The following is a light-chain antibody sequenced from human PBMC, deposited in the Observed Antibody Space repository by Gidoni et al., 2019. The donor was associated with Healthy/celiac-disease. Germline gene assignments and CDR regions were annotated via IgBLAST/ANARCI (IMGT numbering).Light chain of an antibody. V-gene: IGKV1-39*01. CDR1: QSISSY. Sequence: DIQMTQSPSSLSASVGDRVTITCRASQSISSYLNWYQQKPGKAPKLLIYAASSLQSGVPSRFSGSGSGTDFTLTIRSLQPEDFATYYCQQSYSTPRTFGQXTKVEIK. J-gene: IGKJ1*01. CDR3: QQSYSTPRT. CDR2: AAS.